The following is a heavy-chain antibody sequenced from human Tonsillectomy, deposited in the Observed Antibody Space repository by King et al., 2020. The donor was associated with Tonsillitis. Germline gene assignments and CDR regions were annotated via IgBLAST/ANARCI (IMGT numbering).Heavy chain of an antibody. V-gene: IGHV3-66*01. D-gene: IGHD3-10*01. CDR1: GFSVSTSY. CDR2: IYDDGRST. J-gene: IGHJ5*02. Sequence: VQLVESGGGLVQPGGSLRLSCAASGFSVSTSYMNWVRQAPGKGLEWVSGIYDDGRSTYYADSVKGRFTISRDNSKNTLYLQMNSLRVEDTAVYFCASTFRGAGWCDPWGQGTLVTVSS. CDR3: ASTFRGAGWCDP.